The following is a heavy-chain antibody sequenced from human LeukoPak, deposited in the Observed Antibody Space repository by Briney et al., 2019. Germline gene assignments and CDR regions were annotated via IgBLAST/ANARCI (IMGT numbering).Heavy chain of an antibody. CDR1: GGTFSSYA. CDR3: ARDIRWFDP. J-gene: IGHJ5*02. CDR2: IIPILGIA. V-gene: IGHV1-69*04. Sequence: SVKVSCKASGGTFSSYAVSWVRQAPGQGLEWMGRIIPILGIANYAQKFQGRVTITADKSTSTAYMELSSLRSEDTAVYYCARDIRWFDPWGQGTLVTVSS.